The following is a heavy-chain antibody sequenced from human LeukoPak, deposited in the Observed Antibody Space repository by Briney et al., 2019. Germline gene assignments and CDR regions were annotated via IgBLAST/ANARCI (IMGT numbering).Heavy chain of an antibody. V-gene: IGHV1-2*02. D-gene: IGHD2-15*01. CDR3: ARGDIVVVVAVTEYYFDY. CDR2: INPNRGGS. J-gene: IGHJ4*02. CDR1: GYTFTDYY. Sequence: ASVKVSCKASGYTFTDYYMHWVRRAPGQGLEWMGWINPNRGGSNYAQKFQGRVTMTRDTSISTAYMELSGLRSDDTAVYYCARGDIVVVVAVTEYYFDYWGQGTLVTVSS.